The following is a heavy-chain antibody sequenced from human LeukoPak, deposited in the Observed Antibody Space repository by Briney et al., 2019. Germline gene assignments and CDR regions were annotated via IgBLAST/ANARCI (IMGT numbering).Heavy chain of an antibody. V-gene: IGHV4-34*01. D-gene: IGHD5-12*01. Sequence: SETLSLTCAVYGGSFSGYYWSWIRQPPGKGLEWIGEINHSGSTNYNPSLKSRVTISVDTSKNQFSLKVSSVTAADTAVYYCARGRGYSGYVFGYWGQGTLATVSS. J-gene: IGHJ4*02. CDR2: INHSGST. CDR1: GGSFSGYY. CDR3: ARGRGYSGYVFGY.